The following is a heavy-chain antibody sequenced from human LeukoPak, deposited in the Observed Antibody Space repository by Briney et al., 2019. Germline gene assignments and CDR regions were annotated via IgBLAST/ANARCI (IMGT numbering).Heavy chain of an antibody. CDR3: ARVPYPSTAPVGKGWFDP. CDR1: GFTFSTYC. CDR2: IKQDGSGK. D-gene: IGHD5-18*01. Sequence: GASLRLSCAASGFTFSTYCMSWVRQAPGKGLEWVANIKQDGSGKNYVDSVKGRFTISRDNAKNSLYLQMNSLRVEDTAVYYCARVPYPSTAPVGKGWFDPWGQGTLATVP. V-gene: IGHV3-7*04. J-gene: IGHJ5*02.